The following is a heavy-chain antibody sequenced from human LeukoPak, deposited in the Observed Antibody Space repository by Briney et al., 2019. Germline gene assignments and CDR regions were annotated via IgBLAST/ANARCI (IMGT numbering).Heavy chain of an antibody. CDR1: GFTFSSYW. CDR2: IASDGSST. Sequence: GGSLRLSCAASGFTFSSYWMNWVRQAPGKGLVWVSRIASDGSSTTYADSVKGRFTISRDNAKNSLYLQMNSLRAEDTAVYYCARDLDYYDSSGYLARGYYFDYWGQGTLVTVSS. CDR3: ARDLDYYDSSGYLARGYYFDY. V-gene: IGHV3-74*01. D-gene: IGHD3-22*01. J-gene: IGHJ4*02.